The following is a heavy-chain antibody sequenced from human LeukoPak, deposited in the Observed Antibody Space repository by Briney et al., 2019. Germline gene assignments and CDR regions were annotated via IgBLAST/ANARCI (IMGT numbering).Heavy chain of an antibody. CDR1: GFTFSSYS. CDR3: ARGRRTPVGNWFDP. Sequence: PGGSLRLSCAASGFTFSSYSTNWVRQAPGKGLEWVSYISSSSSTIYYADSVKGRFTISRDNAKNSLYLQMNSLRAEDTAVYYCARGRRTPVGNWFDPWGQGTLVTVSS. CDR2: ISSSSSTI. D-gene: IGHD1-26*01. J-gene: IGHJ5*02. V-gene: IGHV3-48*01.